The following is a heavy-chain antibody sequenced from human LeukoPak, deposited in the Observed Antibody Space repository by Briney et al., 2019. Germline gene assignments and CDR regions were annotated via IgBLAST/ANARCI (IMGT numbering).Heavy chain of an antibody. CDR1: GGSISSSSYY. J-gene: IGHJ6*03. CDR2: IYYSGST. V-gene: IGHV4-39*01. CDR3: ARVVGLRFLEWLPKDYYYYMDV. D-gene: IGHD3-3*01. Sequence: SETLSLTCTVSGGSISSSSYYWGWIRQPPGKGLEWIGSIYYSGSTYYNPSLKSRVTIFVDTSKNQFSLKLSSVTAADTAVYYCARVVGLRFLEWLPKDYYYYMDVWGKGTTVTVSS.